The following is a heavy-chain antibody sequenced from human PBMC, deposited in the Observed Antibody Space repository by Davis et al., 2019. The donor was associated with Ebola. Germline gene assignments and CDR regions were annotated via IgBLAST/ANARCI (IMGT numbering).Heavy chain of an antibody. CDR1: GFTFSDYY. J-gene: IGHJ4*02. D-gene: IGHD1-26*01. V-gene: IGHV3-11*01. CDR2: ISSSGSTI. CDR3: ARDLRGSYTRHDYFDY. Sequence: GSLRLSCAASGFTFSDYYMSWIRQAPGKGLEWVSYISSSGSTIYYADSVKGRFTISRDNAKNSLYLQMNSLRAEDTAVYYCARDLRGSYTRHDYFDYWGQGTLVTVSS.